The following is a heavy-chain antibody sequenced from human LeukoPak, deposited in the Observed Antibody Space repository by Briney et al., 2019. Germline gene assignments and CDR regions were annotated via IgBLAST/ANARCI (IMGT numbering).Heavy chain of an antibody. CDR3: VKSGGYYYMDA. J-gene: IGHJ6*03. D-gene: IGHD2-15*01. V-gene: IGHV3-9*01. CDR2: ISWTSDII. Sequence: PGRSLRLSCAASGYIFHDFAMHGVRQAPGKGREWVSTISWTSDIILYADSVKSRLTISRDTARDPLYMQMKSLTPEDTALYFCVKSGGYYYMDAWGKGTTVIVSS. CDR1: GYIFHDFA.